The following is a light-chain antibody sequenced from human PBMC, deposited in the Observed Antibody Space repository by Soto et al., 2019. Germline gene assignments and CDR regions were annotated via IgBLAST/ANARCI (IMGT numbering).Light chain of an antibody. CDR2: DAS. Sequence: EIVLTQSPATLSLSPGERATLSCRASQSVSSYLAWYQQKPGQAPRLLIYDASNRATGIRARFSGSGSGTDFTLTISSLEPEDYAVYYCQQRSNLPLTFGGGTKVEIK. CDR1: QSVSSY. V-gene: IGKV3-11*01. CDR3: QQRSNLPLT. J-gene: IGKJ4*01.